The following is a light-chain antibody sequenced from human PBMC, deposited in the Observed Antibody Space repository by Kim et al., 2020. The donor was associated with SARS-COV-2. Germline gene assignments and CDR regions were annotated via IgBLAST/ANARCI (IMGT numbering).Light chain of an antibody. J-gene: IGKJ4*01. CDR1: QSIDSW. CDR3: QQYRSYPLT. CDR2: DAS. Sequence: ASVGDRFTITCRASQSIDSWLAWYQEKPGKAPKVLIYDASTLESGVPSRFSGSGSVTEFTLTISSLQPDDFATYYCQQYRSYPLTFGGGTKVEIK. V-gene: IGKV1-5*01.